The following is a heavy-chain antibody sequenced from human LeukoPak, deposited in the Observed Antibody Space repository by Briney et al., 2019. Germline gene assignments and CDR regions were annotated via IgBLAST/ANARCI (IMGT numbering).Heavy chain of an antibody. CDR2: ISAYNGNT. J-gene: IGHJ6*02. CDR3: AREDIVVVPAAMRAYYYGMDV. D-gene: IGHD2-2*01. CDR1: GYTFTSYG. Sequence: ASVKVSCKASGYTFTSYGISWVRQAPGQGLEWMGWISAYNGNTNYAQKLQGRVTMTTDTSTSTAYMELRSLGSDDTAVYYCAREDIVVVPAAMRAYYYGMDVWGQGTTVTVSS. V-gene: IGHV1-18*01.